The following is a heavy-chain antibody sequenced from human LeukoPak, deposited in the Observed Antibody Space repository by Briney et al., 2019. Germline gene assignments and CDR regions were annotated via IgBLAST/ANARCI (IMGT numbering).Heavy chain of an antibody. V-gene: IGHV3-23*01. CDR1: GFTLNNYA. CDR3: ARKYSGTNPFDY. CDR2: INNSGGST. Sequence: GGSLRFSCAASGFTLNNYAMSWVRQAPGKGLEWVSIINNSGGSTYYADSVKGRFTISRDLSKNTLYLQMNSLRAEDTALYYCARKYSGTNPFDYWGQGTLVTVSS. J-gene: IGHJ4*02. D-gene: IGHD1-26*01.